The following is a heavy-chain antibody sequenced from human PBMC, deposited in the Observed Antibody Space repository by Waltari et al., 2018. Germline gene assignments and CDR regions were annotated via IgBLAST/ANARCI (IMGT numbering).Heavy chain of an antibody. CDR3: ARVSGWSFYYYMDV. V-gene: IGHV4-34*01. CDR2: INHSGST. Sequence: QVQSQLLVAGLLTLSLPLSLTLAVYGGSFSCYYWWWNRPTPGKGLEGIGEINHSGSTNYNPSLKSRVTISVDTSKNQFSLKLSSVTAADTAVYYCARVSGWSFYYYMDVWGKGTTVTVSS. J-gene: IGHJ6*03. CDR1: GGSFSCYY. D-gene: IGHD6-19*01.